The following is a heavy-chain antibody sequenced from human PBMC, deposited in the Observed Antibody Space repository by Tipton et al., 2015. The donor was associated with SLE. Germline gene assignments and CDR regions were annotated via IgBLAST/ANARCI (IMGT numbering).Heavy chain of an antibody. CDR1: GYSISSGYY. V-gene: IGHV4-61*01. Sequence: TLSLTCAVSGYSISSGYYWGWIRQPPGKGLEWIGYIYYSGSTNYNPSLKSRVTISVDTSKNQFSLKLSSVTAADTAVYYCARSAGYGSSWAHFDYWGQGTLVTVPS. J-gene: IGHJ4*02. D-gene: IGHD6-13*01. CDR3: ARSAGYGSSWAHFDY. CDR2: IYYSGST.